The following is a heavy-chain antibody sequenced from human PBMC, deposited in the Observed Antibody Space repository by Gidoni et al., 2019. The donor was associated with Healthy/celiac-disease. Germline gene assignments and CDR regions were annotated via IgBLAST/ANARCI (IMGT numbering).Heavy chain of an antibody. V-gene: IGHV1-69*01. CDR2: IIPIFGTA. CDR1: GGTFSSYA. D-gene: IGHD3-9*01. J-gene: IGHJ4*02. Sequence: SCKASGGTFSSYAISWVRQAPGQGLEWMGGIIPIFGTANYAQKFQGRVTITADESTSTAYMELSSLRSEDTAVYYCARERDILTGYYYDYWGQGTLVTVSS. CDR3: ARERDILTGYYYDY.